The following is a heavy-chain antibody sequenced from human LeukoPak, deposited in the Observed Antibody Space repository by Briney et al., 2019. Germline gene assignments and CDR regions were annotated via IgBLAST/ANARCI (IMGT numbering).Heavy chain of an antibody. CDR3: ARGNIAVPGTPYYFEY. CDR1: GYTFSSSE. V-gene: IGHV1-8*01. J-gene: IGHJ4*02. Sequence: ASVKVSCKASGYTFSSSEINWVRQATGQGLEWMGWMNPNSGNTYYAQRFQGRVTMTRDTSISTAYMEVSSLRSEDTAVYYCARGNIAVPGTPYYFEYWGQGTLVTVSS. D-gene: IGHD6-19*01. CDR2: MNPNSGNT.